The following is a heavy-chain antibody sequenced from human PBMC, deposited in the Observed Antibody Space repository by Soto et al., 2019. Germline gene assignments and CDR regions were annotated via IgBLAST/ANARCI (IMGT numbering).Heavy chain of an antibody. Sequence: TSETLSLTCTVSGGSISSGDYYWSWIRQPPGKGLEWIGYIYYSGSTYYNPSLKSRVTISVDTSKNQFSLKLSSVTAADTAVYYCATYDSSGSFDYWGQGTLVTVSS. J-gene: IGHJ4*02. CDR3: ATYDSSGSFDY. V-gene: IGHV4-30-4*01. CDR2: IYYSGST. CDR1: GGSISSGDYY. D-gene: IGHD3-22*01.